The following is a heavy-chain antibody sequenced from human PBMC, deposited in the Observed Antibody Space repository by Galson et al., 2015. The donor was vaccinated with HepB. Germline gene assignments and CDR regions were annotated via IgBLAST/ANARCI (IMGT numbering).Heavy chain of an antibody. CDR2: IYYVGST. J-gene: IGHJ5*02. D-gene: IGHD6-19*01. CDR3: ARLLGGSASGFDP. Sequence: SETLSLTCTVSGGSISSYYWSWIRQPPGKGLEWIGYIYYVGSTKYAPSLRTRVTISLDTPKNQFSLNLNSVTSADTAVYYCARLLGGSASGFDPWGQGTLVTVSS. CDR1: GGSISSYY. V-gene: IGHV4-59*12.